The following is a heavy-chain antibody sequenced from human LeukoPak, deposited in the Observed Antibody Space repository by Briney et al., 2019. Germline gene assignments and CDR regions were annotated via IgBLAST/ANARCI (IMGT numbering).Heavy chain of an antibody. CDR2: IIPIFGTA. V-gene: IGHV1-69*05. CDR3: ASRITIFGVVTYDAFDI. D-gene: IGHD3-3*01. Sequence: ASVKVSCKASGGTFSSYAISRVRQAPGQGLEWMGGIIPIFGTANYAQKFQGRVTITTDESTSTAYMELSSLRSEDTAVYYCASRITIFGVVTYDAFDIWGQGTMVTVSS. CDR1: GGTFSSYA. J-gene: IGHJ3*02.